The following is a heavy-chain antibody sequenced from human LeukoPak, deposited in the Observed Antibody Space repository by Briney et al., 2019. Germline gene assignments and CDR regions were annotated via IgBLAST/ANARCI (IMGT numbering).Heavy chain of an antibody. V-gene: IGHV3-23*01. D-gene: IGHD2-8*01. Sequence: GGSLRLSCAGSGFIFSNSAMSWVRQAPGKGLEWVSDISGSGRSTYYTDSVKGRFTVSRDNAKKSLYLQMNSLRAEDTAVYYCAGDRYCSDGVCYGHFDYWGQGTLVTVSS. J-gene: IGHJ4*02. CDR2: ISGSGRST. CDR1: GFIFSNSA. CDR3: AGDRYCSDGVCYGHFDY.